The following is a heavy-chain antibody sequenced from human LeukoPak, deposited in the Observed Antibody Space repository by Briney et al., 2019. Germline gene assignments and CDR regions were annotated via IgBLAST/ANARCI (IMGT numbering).Heavy chain of an antibody. Sequence: PSETLSLSCTVSGGTISNYFRSWIRQPAGKGLEWIWHIHDNGDSNHNPPLKSRVTMSLDTSRNQVSLKLASVTAADTAVYYCARAPSGCGGTCPSDLWGGGTQDSVFS. V-gene: IGHV4-4*07. D-gene: IGHD2-15*01. J-gene: IGHJ5*02. CDR1: GGTISNYF. CDR3: ARAPSGCGGTCPSDL. CDR2: IHDNGDS.